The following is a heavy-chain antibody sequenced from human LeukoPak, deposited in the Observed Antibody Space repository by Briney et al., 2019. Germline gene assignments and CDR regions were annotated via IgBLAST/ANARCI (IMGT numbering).Heavy chain of an antibody. CDR1: GFTFSSYG. Sequence: PGRSLRLSCAASGFTFSSYGMHRVREAPGKGLEWVAVISYDGSNKYYADSVKGRFTISRDNSKNPLYLQMNSLSAEDTAVYYCAKGGALRFLEWLFIFDPWGQGTLVTVSS. D-gene: IGHD3-3*01. V-gene: IGHV3-30*18. CDR2: ISYDGSNK. CDR3: AKGGALRFLEWLFIFDP. J-gene: IGHJ5*02.